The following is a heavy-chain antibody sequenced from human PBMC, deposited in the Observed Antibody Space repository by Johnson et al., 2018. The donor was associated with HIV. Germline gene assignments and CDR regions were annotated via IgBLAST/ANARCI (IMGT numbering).Heavy chain of an antibody. CDR1: GFTFSNYA. D-gene: IGHD3-22*01. J-gene: IGHJ3*02. CDR3: AREITLIMGAGAAFDI. V-gene: IGHV3-48*01. Sequence: VQVVESGGGVVQPGRSLRLSCAASGFTFSNYAMHWVRQAPDKGLEWVSYISSSGSTIYYADSVKGRFTISRDNAKNSLYLQMNSLRVEDTAVYYCAREITLIMGAGAAFDIWGQGTMVTVSS. CDR2: ISSSGSTI.